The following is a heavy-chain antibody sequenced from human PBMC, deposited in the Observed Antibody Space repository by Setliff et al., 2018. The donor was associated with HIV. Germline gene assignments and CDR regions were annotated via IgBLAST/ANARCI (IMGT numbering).Heavy chain of an antibody. CDR3: ARDHSNPVFYYYYYMDV. CDR1: GFTFSDFA. J-gene: IGHJ6*03. D-gene: IGHD4-4*01. V-gene: IGHV3-30*15. CDR2: ISYDGSYI. Sequence: GGSLRLSCAASGFTFSDFAVHWVRQAPGKGLEWVAFISYDGSYIYYADSMKGRFTISRDNSKNTLYLQMSSLRAEDTAVYYCARDHSNPVFYYYYYMDVWGKGTTVTVSS.